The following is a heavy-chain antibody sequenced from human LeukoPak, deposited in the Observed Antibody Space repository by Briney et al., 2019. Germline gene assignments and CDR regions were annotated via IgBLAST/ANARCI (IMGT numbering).Heavy chain of an antibody. CDR3: AKIGYSSSSNDY. D-gene: IGHD6-6*01. J-gene: IGHJ4*02. V-gene: IGHV3-7*01. Sequence: GGSLRLSCAASGFTFTNYWMTWVRQAPGKGLEWVANIKQDGSVKYYADSMKGRFTISRDNARNSLYLQMNSLRVEDTAVYYCAKIGYSSSSNDYWGQGTLVTVSS. CDR2: IKQDGSVK. CDR1: GFTFTNYW.